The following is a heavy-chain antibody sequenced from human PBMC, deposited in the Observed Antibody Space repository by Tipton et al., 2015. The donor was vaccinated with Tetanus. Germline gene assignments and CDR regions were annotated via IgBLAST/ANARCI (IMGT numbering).Heavy chain of an antibody. D-gene: IGHD5-18*01. CDR2: IYYSGTT. CDR3: ARVFTRGYTYGTTFDY. Sequence: WVRQPPGKGLEWIGYIYYSGTTYYNPSLKSRVTISVDTSNNQFSLKVTSVTAADTAVYYCARVFTRGYTYGTTFDYWGQGTLVTVSS. J-gene: IGHJ4*02. V-gene: IGHV4-30-4*08.